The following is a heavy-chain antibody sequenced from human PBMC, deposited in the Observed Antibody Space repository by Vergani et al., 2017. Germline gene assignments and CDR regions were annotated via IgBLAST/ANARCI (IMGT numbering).Heavy chain of an antibody. CDR1: GGTFNNYA. CDR3: ARDPDIVVVPAAPYYYYYYGMDV. CDR2: ISAYNGNT. D-gene: IGHD2-2*01. V-gene: IGHV1-18*01. Sequence: QVQLVQSGAEVKKPGSSVKVSCKASGGTFNNYAISWVRQAPGQGLEWMGWISAYNGNTNYAQKLQGRVTMTTDTSTSTAYMELRSLRSDDTAVYYCARDPDIVVVPAAPYYYYYYGMDVWGQGTTVTVSS. J-gene: IGHJ6*02.